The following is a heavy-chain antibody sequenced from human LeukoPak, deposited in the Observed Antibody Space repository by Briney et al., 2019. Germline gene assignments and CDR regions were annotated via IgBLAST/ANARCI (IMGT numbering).Heavy chain of an antibody. D-gene: IGHD3-9*01. CDR2: IYYSGST. CDR3: ARLWALGDILTGGIDY. J-gene: IGHJ4*02. V-gene: IGHV4-59*05. CDR1: GGSISSYY. Sequence: KSSETLSLTCTVSGGSISSYYWSWIRQPAGKGLEWIGSIYYSGSTYYNPSLKSRVTISVDTSKNQFSLRLSSVTAADTAVYYCARLWALGDILTGGIDYWGQGTLVTVSS.